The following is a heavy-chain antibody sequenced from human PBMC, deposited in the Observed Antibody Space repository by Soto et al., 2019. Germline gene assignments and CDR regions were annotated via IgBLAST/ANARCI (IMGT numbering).Heavy chain of an antibody. V-gene: IGHV4-59*08. J-gene: IGHJ4*02. D-gene: IGHD6-19*01. CDR1: GGSISSYY. Sequence: QVELQESGPGLVKPSETLSLTCTVSGGSISSYYWSWIRQPPGKGLEWIGYIYYSGSTNYNPSLKSRVTISVDTSKNQFSLKLSSVTAADTAVYYFARHGYGSGWYLSVDYWGQGTLVTVSS. CDR3: ARHGYGSGWYLSVDY. CDR2: IYYSGST.